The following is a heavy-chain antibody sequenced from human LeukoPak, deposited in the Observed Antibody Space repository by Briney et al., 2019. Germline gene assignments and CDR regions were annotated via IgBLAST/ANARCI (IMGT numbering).Heavy chain of an antibody. V-gene: IGHV1-69*01. D-gene: IGHD3-22*01. CDR1: GGTFSSYA. J-gene: IGHJ5*02. CDR3: ARTYYYDSSGYYSWFDP. Sequence: SVKVSCKASGGTFSSYAISWVRQAPGQGLEWMGGIILIFGTANYAQKFQGRVTITADESTSTAYMELSSLRSEDTAVYYCARTYYYDSSGYYSWFDPWGQGTLVTVSS. CDR2: IILIFGTA.